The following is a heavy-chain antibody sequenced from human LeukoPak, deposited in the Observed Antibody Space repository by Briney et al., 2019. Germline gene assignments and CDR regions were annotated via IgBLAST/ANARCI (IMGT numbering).Heavy chain of an antibody. V-gene: IGHV3-23*01. CDR2: ISGSGGST. J-gene: IGHJ6*02. Sequence: GGSLRLSCAASGFTFSSYAMSWVRQAPGKGLEWVSGISGSGGSTYYADSVKGRFTISRDNSKNTLYLQMNSLRAEDTAVYYCASYGSGSYYYYYYGMDVWGQGTTVTVSS. CDR3: ASYGSGSYYYYYYGMDV. D-gene: IGHD3-10*01. CDR1: GFTFSSYA.